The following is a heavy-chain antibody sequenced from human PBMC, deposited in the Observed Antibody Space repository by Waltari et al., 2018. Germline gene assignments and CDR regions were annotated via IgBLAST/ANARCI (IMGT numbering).Heavy chain of an antibody. Sequence: QVQLQQWGAGLLKPSETLSLTCAVYGGSFSGYYWSWIRQPPGKGLEWIGEINHRGSTNYNPSLKSRVTISVDTSKNQFSLKLSSVTAADTAVYYCARRRIQLWFFWFDPWGQGTLVTVSS. CDR1: GGSFSGYY. CDR2: INHRGST. J-gene: IGHJ5*02. V-gene: IGHV4-34*01. D-gene: IGHD5-18*01. CDR3: ARRRIQLWFFWFDP.